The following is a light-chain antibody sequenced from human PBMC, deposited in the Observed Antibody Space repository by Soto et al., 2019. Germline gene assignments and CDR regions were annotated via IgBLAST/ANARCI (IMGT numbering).Light chain of an antibody. CDR2: AVF. CDR1: QDISNF. V-gene: IGKV1-9*01. Sequence: DNQLTQAPSFLSASVGDRGTITCRASQDISNFLAWFQQKPGRAPKLLLYAVFTLQSGVPSRFSGSGSGAAFTLTISSLQPEDFATYYCQQVDTYPLTFGGGTKVDI. CDR3: QQVDTYPLT. J-gene: IGKJ4*01.